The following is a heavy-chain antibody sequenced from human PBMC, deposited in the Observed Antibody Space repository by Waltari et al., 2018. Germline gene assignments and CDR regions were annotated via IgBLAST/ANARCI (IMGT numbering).Heavy chain of an antibody. V-gene: IGHV3-64*01. D-gene: IGHD3-16*02. Sequence: EVQLVESGGGLVQPGGSLRLSCAASGFTFSSYAMHWVRQAPGKGLEYVSAISSNGGSTYYANSVKGRFTISRDNSKNTLYLQMGSLRAEDMAVYYCARAGGYDYVWGSYPDYWGQGTLVTVSS. J-gene: IGHJ4*02. CDR3: ARAGGYDYVWGSYPDY. CDR2: ISSNGGST. CDR1: GFTFSSYA.